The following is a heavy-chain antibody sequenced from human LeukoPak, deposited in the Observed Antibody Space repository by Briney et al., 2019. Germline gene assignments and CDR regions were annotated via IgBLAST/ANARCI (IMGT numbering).Heavy chain of an antibody. CDR3: AKGTGRYWTFFDY. Sequence: PGGSLRLSCAASGFTFDDYAMHWVQQAPGKGLEWVSGISWNSGSIDYADSVKGRFTISRDNAKNSLYLQMNSLRPEDTAFYYCAKGTGRYWTFFDYWGQGTLVTVSS. CDR2: ISWNSGSI. J-gene: IGHJ4*02. V-gene: IGHV3-9*01. D-gene: IGHD1-26*01. CDR1: GFTFDDYA.